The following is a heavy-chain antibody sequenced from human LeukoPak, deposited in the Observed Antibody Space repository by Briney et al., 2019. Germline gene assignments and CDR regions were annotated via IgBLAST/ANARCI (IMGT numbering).Heavy chain of an antibody. D-gene: IGHD3-16*01. Sequence: SETLSLTCTVSGGSISSYYWIWIRQPAGKGLEWIGRIYTSGSTNYNPSLKSLVTMSVDTSKNQFSLKLSSVTAADTAVYYCARDSYGANWFDPWGQGTLVTVSS. CDR1: GGSISSYY. CDR3: ARDSYGANWFDP. V-gene: IGHV4-4*07. J-gene: IGHJ5*02. CDR2: IYTSGST.